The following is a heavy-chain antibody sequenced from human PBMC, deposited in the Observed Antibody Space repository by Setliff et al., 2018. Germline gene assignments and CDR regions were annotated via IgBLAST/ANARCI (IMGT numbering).Heavy chain of an antibody. J-gene: IGHJ4*02. CDR3: AKSSGSSSSTNLEY. D-gene: IGHD6-6*01. CDR2: ITDDGGTT. Sequence: GKSLRLSCTTSGFTFFSYTMNWVRQAPGKGLEWVSAITDDGGTTHYASSVKGRFTIARDNSNSTLYLQMNSLRVEDTALYYCAKSSGSSSSTNLEYLGPGTLVTVSS. V-gene: IGHV3-23*01. CDR1: GFTFFSYT.